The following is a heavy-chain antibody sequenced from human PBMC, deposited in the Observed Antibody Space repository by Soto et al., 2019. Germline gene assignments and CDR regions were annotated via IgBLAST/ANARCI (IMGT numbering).Heavy chain of an antibody. D-gene: IGHD2-21*02. J-gene: IGHJ6*02. CDR3: VQTRCGGDCLQSYSSHSYYGLDV. V-gene: IGHV2-5*02. CDR1: GLSLSTIGEG. Sequence: QITLKESGPTLVKPTQTLTLTCTFSGLSLSTIGEGVGWIRQPPGKALDWLALVYWDDDKRYSPSLKSRLTITXDXSXNXXVLTMTNMGPVDTATYYCVQTRCGGDCLQSYSSHSYYGLDVWGQGTTVTVSS. CDR2: VYWDDDK.